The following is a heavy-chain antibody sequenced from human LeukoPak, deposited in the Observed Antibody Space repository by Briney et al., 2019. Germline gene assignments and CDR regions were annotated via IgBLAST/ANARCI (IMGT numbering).Heavy chain of an antibody. Sequence: GGSLRLSCAASGFTFITYAMSWVRQAPGKGPEWVSGISDSGGRTDYADSVKGRFTISRDNSKNTLYLQMNSLRAEDTAVYYCAKRGPGYDKSTYPPHYFDYWGQGTLVTVSS. CDR1: GFTFITYA. CDR3: AKRGPGYDKSTYPPHYFDY. D-gene: IGHD3-22*01. V-gene: IGHV3-23*01. CDR2: ISDSGGRT. J-gene: IGHJ4*02.